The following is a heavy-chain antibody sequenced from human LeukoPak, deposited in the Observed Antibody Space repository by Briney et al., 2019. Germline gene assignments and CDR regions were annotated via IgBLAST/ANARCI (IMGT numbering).Heavy chain of an antibody. J-gene: IGHJ4*02. V-gene: IGHV1-58*02. Sequence: SVTVSCKASGFTFTSSAMQWVRQARGQRLEWIGWIVVGSGNTNYAQKFQERVTITRDMSTSTAYMELSSLRSEDTAVYYCAAGYSSSWYSSNYWGQGTLVTVSS. CDR1: GFTFTSSA. CDR3: AAGYSSSWYSSNY. CDR2: IVVGSGNT. D-gene: IGHD6-13*01.